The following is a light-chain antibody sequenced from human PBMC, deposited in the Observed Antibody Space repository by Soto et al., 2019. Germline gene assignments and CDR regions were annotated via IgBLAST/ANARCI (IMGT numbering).Light chain of an antibody. V-gene: IGLV2-11*01. J-gene: IGLJ3*02. CDR3: CSYGGYCTWV. Sequence: QSALTQPRSVSGSPGQSVTISCTGIRSDVSDYNYVSWYQQHPGKAPKLMIYDVSKRPSGVPDRFSGSTSGNTASLTIAVLKAEDEADYYCCSYGGYCTWVFGGGTKLTVL. CDR2: DVS. CDR1: RSDVSDYNY.